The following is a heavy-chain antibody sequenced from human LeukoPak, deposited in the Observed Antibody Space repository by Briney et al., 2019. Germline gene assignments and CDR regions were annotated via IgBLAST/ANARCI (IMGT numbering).Heavy chain of an antibody. CDR1: GFTLSSYW. CDR3: ARGDYGGNSH. Sequence: GGSLRLSCAVSGFTLSSYWMSWVRQAPGKGLEWVANIKQDGSEKYYVDSVKGRFTISRDNAKNSLYLQMNSLGAEDTAVYYCARGDYGGNSHWGQGTLVTVSS. V-gene: IGHV3-7*04. CDR2: IKQDGSEK. J-gene: IGHJ4*02. D-gene: IGHD4-23*01.